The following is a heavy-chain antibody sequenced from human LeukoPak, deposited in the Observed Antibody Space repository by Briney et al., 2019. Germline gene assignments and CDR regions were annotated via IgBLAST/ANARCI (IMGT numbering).Heavy chain of an antibody. CDR2: VYYSGST. J-gene: IGHJ4*02. V-gene: IGHV4-59*12. CDR1: GGSISSYY. Sequence: SETLSLTCIVSGGSISSYYWSWIRQPPGKGLEWIGYVYYSGSTNYNPSLKSRVTISVDTSKNQFSLKLSSVTAADTAVYYCARDRGAHYYGSGSKGLDYWGQGTLVTVSS. CDR3: ARDRGAHYYGSGSKGLDY. D-gene: IGHD3-10*01.